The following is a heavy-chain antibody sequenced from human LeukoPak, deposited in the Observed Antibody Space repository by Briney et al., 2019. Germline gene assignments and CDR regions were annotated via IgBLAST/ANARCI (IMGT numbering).Heavy chain of an antibody. CDR3: AADPAVVPSALGGHYYYYYATDV. D-gene: IGHD2-2*01. V-gene: IGHV1-24*01. CDR2: FDPEDGET. Sequence: ASVKVSCKVSGYTLTELSMHWVRQAPGKGLEWMGGFDPEDGETIYAQKFQGRVTMTEDTSTDTAYMELSSLRSEDTAVYYCAADPAVVPSALGGHYYYYYATDVWGQGTTVTVSS. CDR1: GYTLTELS. J-gene: IGHJ6*02.